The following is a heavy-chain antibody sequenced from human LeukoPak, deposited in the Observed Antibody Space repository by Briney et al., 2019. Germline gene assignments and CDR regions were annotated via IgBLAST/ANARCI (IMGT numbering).Heavy chain of an antibody. CDR3: ARDKGSSWYRYFDY. D-gene: IGHD6-13*01. J-gene: IGHJ4*02. CDR2: IIPIFGTA. Sequence: GASVKVSCKASGGTFSSYAISLVRQAPGQGLEWMGRIIPIFGTANYAQKFQGRVTITTDESTSTAYMELSSLRSEDTAVYYCARDKGSSWYRYFDYRGQGTLVTVSS. CDR1: GGTFSSYA. V-gene: IGHV1-69*05.